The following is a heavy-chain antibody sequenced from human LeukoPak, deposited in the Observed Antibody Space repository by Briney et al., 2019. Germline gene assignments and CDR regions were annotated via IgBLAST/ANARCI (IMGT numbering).Heavy chain of an antibody. CDR3: AKAGPGIVATFDY. CDR2: ISWNSGSI. J-gene: IGHJ4*02. D-gene: IGHD5-12*01. Sequence: GRSLRLSCAASGFTFDDYAMHWVRHAPGKSLEWVSGISWNSGSIGYADSVKGRFTISRDNAKNSLYLQMNSLRAEDTALYYCAKAGPGIVATFDYWGQGTLVTVSS. CDR1: GFTFDDYA. V-gene: IGHV3-9*01.